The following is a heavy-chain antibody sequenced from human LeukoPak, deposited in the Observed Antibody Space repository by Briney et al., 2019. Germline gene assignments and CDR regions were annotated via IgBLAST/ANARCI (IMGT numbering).Heavy chain of an antibody. CDR2: MSYDGSDK. Sequence: PGGSLRLSCAASGFTFSSYAMHWVRQAPGKGLEWVAVMSYDGSDKYYADSVKGRFTISRDTSKNTLYLHMNSLRAEDTAVYYCAREGGPYYDFLAGSLGAFDIWGQGTLVTVSS. D-gene: IGHD3-9*01. CDR3: AREGGPYYDFLAGSLGAFDI. CDR1: GFTFSSYA. J-gene: IGHJ3*02. V-gene: IGHV3-30*01.